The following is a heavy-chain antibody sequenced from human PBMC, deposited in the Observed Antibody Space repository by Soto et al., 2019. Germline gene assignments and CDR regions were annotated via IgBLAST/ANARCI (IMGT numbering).Heavy chain of an antibody. CDR3: AREPYSSSWSLIDY. D-gene: IGHD6-13*01. V-gene: IGHV3-30-3*01. CDR1: GFTFSSYA. J-gene: IGHJ4*02. Sequence: GSLRLSCAASGFTFSSYAMHWVRQAPGKGLEWVAVISYDGSNKYYADSVKGRFTISRDNSKNTLYLQMNSLRAEDTAVYYCAREPYSSSWSLIDYWGQGTLVTVSS. CDR2: ISYDGSNK.